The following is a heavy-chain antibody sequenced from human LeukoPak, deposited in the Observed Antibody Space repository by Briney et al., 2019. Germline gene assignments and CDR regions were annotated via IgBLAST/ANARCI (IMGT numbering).Heavy chain of an antibody. CDR1: GFTFSSYS. V-gene: IGHV3-21*01. CDR2: ISSSSSYI. D-gene: IGHD4-17*01. CDR3: ARNKGDYVVVFDY. Sequence: GGSLRLSCAASGFTFSSYSMNWVRQAPGKGLEWVSSISSSSSYIYYADSVKGRFTISRDNAKNSLYLQMNSLRAEDTAVYYCARNKGDYVVVFDYWGQGTLVTVSS. J-gene: IGHJ4*02.